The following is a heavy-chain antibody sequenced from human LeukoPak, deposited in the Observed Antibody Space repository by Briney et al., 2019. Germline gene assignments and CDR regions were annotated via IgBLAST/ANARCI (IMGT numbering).Heavy chain of an antibody. CDR3: ARGGYIAVADDFDY. CDR2: FDPEDGET. J-gene: IGHJ4*02. D-gene: IGHD6-19*01. V-gene: IGHV1-24*01. CDR1: GYTLTELS. Sequence: ASVKVSCKVSGYTLTELSMHWVRQAPGKGLEWMGGFDPEDGETIYAQKFQGSVTLTRDTSISTAYMELSRLRSDDTAVYYCARGGYIAVADDFDYWGQGTLVTVS.